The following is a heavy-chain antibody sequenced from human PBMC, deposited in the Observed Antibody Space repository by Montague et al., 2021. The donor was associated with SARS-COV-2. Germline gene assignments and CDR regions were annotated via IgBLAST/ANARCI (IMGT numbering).Heavy chain of an antibody. CDR1: GGSISSGDYY. D-gene: IGHD1-1*01. V-gene: IGHV4-61*02. CDR3: ATDAWATGTGFFDN. J-gene: IGHJ4*02. Sequence: TLSLTCTVSGGSISSGDYYWSWIRQPAGRTLEWIGRIYTTGSNSYNPSLKSRVTISVDTSKNQFSLKLSSVTAADTAVYYCATDAWATGTGFFDNWGPGTLATVSS. CDR2: IYTTGSN.